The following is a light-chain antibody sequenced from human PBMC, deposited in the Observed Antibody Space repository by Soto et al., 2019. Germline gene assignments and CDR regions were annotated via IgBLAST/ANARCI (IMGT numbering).Light chain of an antibody. J-gene: IGLJ1*01. V-gene: IGLV2-14*03. CDR2: GVT. CDR1: SSDIGFYNY. Sequence: QSALTQPASVSGSPGQSITISCTGTSSDIGFYNYVSWYQQYPGKAPNLLIYGVTNRPSGVSNRFSGSKSGNTASLTISGLQAEDEADYYCSSYRRTNTLVFGTGTKLTVL. CDR3: SSYRRTNTLV.